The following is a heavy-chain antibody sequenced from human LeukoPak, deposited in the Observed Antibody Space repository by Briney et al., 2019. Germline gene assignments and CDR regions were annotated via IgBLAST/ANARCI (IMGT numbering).Heavy chain of an antibody. Sequence: SETLSLTCTVSGGSISSYYWSWIRQPAGKGLEWIGRIYTSGSTNYNPSLKSRVTISVDTSKNQFSLKLSSVTAADTAVYYCASTSVDYGDYADYYYYMDVWGKGTTVTISS. CDR1: GGSISSYY. J-gene: IGHJ6*03. V-gene: IGHV4-4*07. CDR2: IYTSGST. CDR3: ASTSVDYGDYADYYYYMDV. D-gene: IGHD4-17*01.